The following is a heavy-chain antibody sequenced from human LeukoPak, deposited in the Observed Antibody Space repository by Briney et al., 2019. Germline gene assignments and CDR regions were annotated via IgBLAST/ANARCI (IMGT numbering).Heavy chain of an antibody. J-gene: IGHJ4*02. Sequence: QPGRSLRLSCAASGFIFSSYDIPWGRQAPGKGLEWVAVIWYDGSKKYYADSVKGRFTITRDNSENTLYLQINSMRAEETADYYCAKVGEGRDDGYFDYWGQGTLVIVSS. CDR1: GFIFSSYD. CDR3: AKVGEGRDDGYFDY. D-gene: IGHD3-3*01. V-gene: IGHV3-33*03. CDR2: IWYDGSKK.